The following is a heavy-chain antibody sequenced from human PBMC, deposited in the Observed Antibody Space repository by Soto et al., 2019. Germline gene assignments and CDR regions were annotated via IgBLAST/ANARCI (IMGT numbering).Heavy chain of an antibody. CDR1: GFTFSSYW. J-gene: IGHJ6*03. V-gene: IGHV3-74*01. D-gene: IGHD3-10*01. Sequence: GGSLRLSCAASGFTFSSYWMHWVRQAPGKGLVWVSRINSDGSSTSYADSVKGRFTISRDNAKNTLYLQMNSLRAEDTAVYYCARGSTVWFGEFNYYYYYMDVWGKGTTVTVSS. CDR3: ARGSTVWFGEFNYYYYYMDV. CDR2: INSDGSST.